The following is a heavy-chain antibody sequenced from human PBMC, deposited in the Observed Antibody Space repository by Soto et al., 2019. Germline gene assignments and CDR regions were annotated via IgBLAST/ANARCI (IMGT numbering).Heavy chain of an antibody. V-gene: IGHV3-30*18. CDR1: GFTFSSYG. Sequence: QVQLVESGGGVVQPGRSLRLSCAASGFTFSSYGMHWVRQAPGKGLEWVAVISYDGSNKYYADSVKGRFTISRDNSKNTLYLQMNSLRAEDTAVYYCAKDLKGAFDYWGQGTLVTVSS. CDR2: ISYDGSNK. CDR3: AKDLKGAFDY. J-gene: IGHJ4*02. D-gene: IGHD3-16*01.